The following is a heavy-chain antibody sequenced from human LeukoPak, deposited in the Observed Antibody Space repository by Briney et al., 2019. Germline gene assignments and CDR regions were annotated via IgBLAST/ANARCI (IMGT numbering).Heavy chain of an antibody. D-gene: IGHD2-2*02. V-gene: IGHV4-38-2*02. CDR1: GYSISSGYY. CDR3: AREGYCGSTSWYTYYYYYYVDV. CDR2: IYHSGST. Sequence: SETLSLTCTVSGYSISSGYYWGWIRQPPGKGLEWIGSIYHSGSTYYNPSLKSRVTISVDTSKNQFSLKLSSVTAADTAVYYCAREGYCGSTSWYTYYYYYYVDVWGKGTTVTVSS. J-gene: IGHJ6*03.